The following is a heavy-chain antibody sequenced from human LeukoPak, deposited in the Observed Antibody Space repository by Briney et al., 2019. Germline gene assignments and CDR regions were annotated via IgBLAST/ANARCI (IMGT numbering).Heavy chain of an antibody. CDR3: AREVLGLPFVY. V-gene: IGHV1-18*01. D-gene: IGHD3-16*01. Sequence: GASVKVSCKASGYTFTSYGISWVRQAPGQGLEWMGWISAYNSNTNYAQKLQGRVTMTTDTSTTTAYMELRSLRSDDTAVYYCAREVLGLPFVYWGQGTLVTVSS. CDR1: GYTFTSYG. CDR2: ISAYNSNT. J-gene: IGHJ4*02.